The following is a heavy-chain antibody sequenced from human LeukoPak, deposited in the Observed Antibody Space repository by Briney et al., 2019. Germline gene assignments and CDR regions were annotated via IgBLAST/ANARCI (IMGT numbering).Heavy chain of an antibody. CDR2: IYYSGST. Sequence: PSETLSLTCTVSGGSISSYYWSWIRQPPGKGLEWIGYIYYSGSTNYNPSLKSRVTISVGTSKNQFSLKLSSVTAADTAVYYCARGSYDFSGYFDYWGQGTLVTVSS. D-gene: IGHD3-3*01. CDR3: ARGSYDFSGYFDY. CDR1: GGSISSYY. J-gene: IGHJ4*02. V-gene: IGHV4-59*01.